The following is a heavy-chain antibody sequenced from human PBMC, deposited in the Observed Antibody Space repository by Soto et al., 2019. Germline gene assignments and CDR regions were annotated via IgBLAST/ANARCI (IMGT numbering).Heavy chain of an antibody. CDR3: ARDIRLADSSGYYYYYYYGMDV. V-gene: IGHV1-3*01. Sequence: ASVKVSCKASGYTFTSYAMHWVRQAPGQRLEWMGWINAGNGNTKYSQKFQGRVTITRDTSASTAYMELSSLRSEDTAVYYCARDIRLADSSGYYYYYYYGMDVWGQGTTVTVSS. CDR1: GYTFTSYA. J-gene: IGHJ6*02. CDR2: INAGNGNT. D-gene: IGHD3-22*01.